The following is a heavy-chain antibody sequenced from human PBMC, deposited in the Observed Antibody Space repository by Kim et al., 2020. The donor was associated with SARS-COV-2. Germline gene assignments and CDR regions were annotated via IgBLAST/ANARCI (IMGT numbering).Heavy chain of an antibody. V-gene: IGHV5-10-1*01. CDR3: ARHEGIAVAIDY. D-gene: IGHD6-19*01. J-gene: IGHJ4*02. Sequence: NSRPSCQGHVTISADKSISTAYLQWSSLKASDTAMYYCARHEGIAVAIDYWGQGTLVTVSS.